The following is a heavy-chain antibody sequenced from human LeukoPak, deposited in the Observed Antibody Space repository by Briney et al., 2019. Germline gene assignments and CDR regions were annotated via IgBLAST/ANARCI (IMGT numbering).Heavy chain of an antibody. CDR3: ARRFYYAMDV. CDR2: INPNSGDT. V-gene: IGHV1-2*02. CDR1: GYSFTGYF. J-gene: IGHJ6*02. Sequence: GASVKVSCKASGYSFTGYFMQWVRQAPGQGLEWMGWINPNSGDTNYAQKFQGRVTMTRDTSISTADMELSRLRSDDAAVYYFARRFYYAMDVWGQGTTVTVSS. D-gene: IGHD3-16*01.